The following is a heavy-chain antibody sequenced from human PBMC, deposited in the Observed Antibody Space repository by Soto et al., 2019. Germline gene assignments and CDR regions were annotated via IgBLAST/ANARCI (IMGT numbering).Heavy chain of an antibody. CDR1: GGSISSYY. V-gene: IGHV4-59*01. Sequence: SETLYLTCTVSGGSISSYYWSWIRQPPGKGLEWIGYIYYSGSTNYNPSLKSRVTISVDTSKNQFSLRLSSVTAADTAVYYRAREVAAPYYFDYWGQGTLVTVSS. CDR3: AREVAAPYYFDY. CDR2: IYYSGST. D-gene: IGHD1-26*01. J-gene: IGHJ4*02.